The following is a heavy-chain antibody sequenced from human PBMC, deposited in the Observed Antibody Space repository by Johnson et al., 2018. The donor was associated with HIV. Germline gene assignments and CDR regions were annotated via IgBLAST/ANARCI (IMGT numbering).Heavy chain of an antibody. CDR2: IYSGGST. J-gene: IGHJ3*02. D-gene: IGHD3-22*01. Sequence: VQLVESGGGLVQPGGSLRLSCAASGFTVSSNYMNWVRQAPGKGLEWVSIIYSGGSTYYADSVKGRFTISRDNSKNTLYLQMNSLGAEDTAVYYCAKTHDSSGYYGGLDIWGQGTMVTVSS. CDR1: GFTVSSNY. V-gene: IGHV3-66*02. CDR3: AKTHDSSGYYGGLDI.